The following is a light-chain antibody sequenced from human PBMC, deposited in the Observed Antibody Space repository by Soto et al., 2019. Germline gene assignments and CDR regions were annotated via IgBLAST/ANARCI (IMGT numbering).Light chain of an antibody. CDR2: DAS. J-gene: IGKJ5*01. V-gene: IGKV3D-20*02. CDR3: QQRSNWIT. CDR1: QSVSSSY. Sequence: PGERAALSCRASQSVSSSYLAWYQQKPGQAPRLLIYDASNRATGIPARFSGSGSGTDFTLTISSLEPEDFAVYYCQQRSNWITFGQGTRLEIK.